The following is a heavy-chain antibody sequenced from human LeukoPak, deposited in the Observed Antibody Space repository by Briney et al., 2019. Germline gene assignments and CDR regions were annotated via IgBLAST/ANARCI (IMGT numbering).Heavy chain of an antibody. CDR1: GFTFSSYG. CDR3: AKDRRAPYFDY. CDR2: IRYDGSNK. J-gene: IGHJ4*02. Sequence: PGGSLRLSCAASGFTFSSYGMHWVRQAPGKGLEWVAFIRYDGSNKYYAGSVKGRFTISRDNSKNTLYLQMNSLRAEDTAVYYCAKDRRAPYFDYWGQGTLVTVSS. V-gene: IGHV3-30*02.